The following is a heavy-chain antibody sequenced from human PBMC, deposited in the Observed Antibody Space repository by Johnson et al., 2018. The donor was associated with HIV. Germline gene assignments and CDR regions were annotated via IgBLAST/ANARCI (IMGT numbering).Heavy chain of an antibody. V-gene: IGHV3-11*01. CDR3: ATGENLKWELRFVDAFDI. CDR2: ISSSDSAI. Sequence: QVQLVESGGGLVKPGGSLRLSCVASGFRFSDHYMSWIRQAPGKGLEWVSYISSSDSAIWYADSVKGRFTVSRDNAKNSLYLQMNSLRAEDTALYYCATGENLKWELRFVDAFDIWGQGTTVSVS. CDR1: GFRFSDHY. J-gene: IGHJ3*02. D-gene: IGHD1-26*01.